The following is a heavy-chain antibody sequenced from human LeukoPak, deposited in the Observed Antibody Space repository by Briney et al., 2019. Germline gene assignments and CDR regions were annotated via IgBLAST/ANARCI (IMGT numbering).Heavy chain of an antibody. CDR1: GGSFSGYY. V-gene: IGHV4-34*01. Sequence: SETLSLTCAVYGGSFSGYYWSWIRQPPGKGLEWIGEINHSGSTKYSPSFKSRVTISEDTSKHQFSLKLSSVTAADTAVYYCARGQYSSSPVFVLWGERPVVSVSS. CDR3: ARGQYSSSPVFVL. D-gene: IGHD6-6*01. CDR2: INHSGST. J-gene: IGHJ4*02.